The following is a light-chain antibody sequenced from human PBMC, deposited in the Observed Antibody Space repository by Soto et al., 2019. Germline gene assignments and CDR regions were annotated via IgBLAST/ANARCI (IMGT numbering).Light chain of an antibody. CDR2: EVT. CDR1: SSDVGGSKY. J-gene: IGLJ1*01. Sequence: QSALTQPASVSGSPGQSITISCTGTSSDVGGSKYVSWYQQYPGKVPRLLIYEVTSRPSGVSNRFSGSKSGNTASLTISGLQAEDEADYFCTSSTRDILYVFGTGTKLTVL. CDR3: TSSTRDILYV. V-gene: IGLV2-14*01.